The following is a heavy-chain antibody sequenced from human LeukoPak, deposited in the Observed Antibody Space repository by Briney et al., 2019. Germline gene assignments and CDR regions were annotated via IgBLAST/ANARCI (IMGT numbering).Heavy chain of an antibody. V-gene: IGHV1-2*02. D-gene: IGHD2-2*01. CDR1: GYTFTGYY. CDR2: INPNSGGT. Sequence: GASVKVSCKASGYTFTGYYMHWVRQAPGQGLEWMGWINPNSGGTNYAQKFQGRVTMTRDTSISTAYMELSRLRSDDTAVYYCARDLIAIVVVPAAPLPNWFDPWGQGTLVTVSS. J-gene: IGHJ5*02. CDR3: ARDLIAIVVVPAAPLPNWFDP.